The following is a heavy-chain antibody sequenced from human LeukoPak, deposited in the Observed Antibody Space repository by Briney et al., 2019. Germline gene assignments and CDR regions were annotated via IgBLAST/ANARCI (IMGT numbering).Heavy chain of an antibody. CDR3: ARDQGIFGGPG. J-gene: IGHJ4*02. Sequence: PGGSLRLSCAASGFTFSSFEMNWMRQAPGKGLEWVSYITSGGGTTYYADSVRGRFTISRDNAKNSLFLEMNSLRADDTAVYYCARDQGIFGGPGWGQGTLVTVSS. D-gene: IGHD3-3*01. CDR2: ITSGGGTT. V-gene: IGHV3-48*03. CDR1: GFTFSSFE.